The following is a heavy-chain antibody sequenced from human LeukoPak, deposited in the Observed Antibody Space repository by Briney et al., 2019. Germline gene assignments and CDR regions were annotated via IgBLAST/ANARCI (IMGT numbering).Heavy chain of an antibody. D-gene: IGHD2-15*01. CDR3: ARDEHVVVAVSKFYYYGMDV. V-gene: IGHV3-7*01. Sequence: GGSLRLSCEASGFTFSSYWMSWVRQTPGKGLEWVANIKQDGSEKYYVDSVKGRFTISRDNAKNSLYLQMNSLRAEDTAVYYCARDEHVVVAVSKFYYYGMDVWGQGTTVTVSS. J-gene: IGHJ6*02. CDR1: GFTFSSYW. CDR2: IKQDGSEK.